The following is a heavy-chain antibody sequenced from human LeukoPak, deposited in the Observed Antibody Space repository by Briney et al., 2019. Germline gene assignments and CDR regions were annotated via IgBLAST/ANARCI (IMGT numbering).Heavy chain of an antibody. CDR1: GFTFSSYA. CDR3: AAPPRAGTTLFPY. V-gene: IGHV3-23*01. CDR2: ISASGGSA. Sequence: GGSLRLSCAASGFTFSSYAMTWVRQAPGKGREWVSGISASGGSAYYADSVKGRFTISRDNSKNTLYLQINSLRAEDTAVYYCAAPPRAGTTLFPYWGQGTLVTVSS. J-gene: IGHJ4*02. D-gene: IGHD1-1*01.